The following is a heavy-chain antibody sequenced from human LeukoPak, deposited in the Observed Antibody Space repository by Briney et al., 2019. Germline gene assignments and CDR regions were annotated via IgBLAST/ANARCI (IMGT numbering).Heavy chain of an antibody. J-gene: IGHJ4*02. CDR2: IKQDGSEK. CDR3: ARGPSGVVVITNYFDY. V-gene: IGHV3-7*01. D-gene: IGHD3-22*01. CDR1: GFTFSSYW. Sequence: PGGSLRLSCAASGFTFSSYWMSWVRRAPGKGLEWVANIKQDGSEKYYVDSVKGRFTISRDNAKNSLYLQMNSLRAEDTAVYYCARGPSGVVVITNYFDYWGQGTLVTVSS.